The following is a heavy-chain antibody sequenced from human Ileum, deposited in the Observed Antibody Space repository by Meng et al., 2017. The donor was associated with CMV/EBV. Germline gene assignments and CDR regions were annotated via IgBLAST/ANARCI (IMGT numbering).Heavy chain of an antibody. J-gene: IGHJ6*02. V-gene: IGHV5-51*01. CDR1: GYSFSTVW. CDR3: AALTTGYYSGMDV. Sequence: GESLKISCKGSGYSFSTVWIGWVRQVPGKGLEWMGMIFPDDSETKYGPSFQGRVTISVDKSINTAYLQWSSLTASDTAMYFCAALTTGYYSGMDVWGQGTTVTVSS. CDR2: IFPDDSET. D-gene: IGHD4-11*01.